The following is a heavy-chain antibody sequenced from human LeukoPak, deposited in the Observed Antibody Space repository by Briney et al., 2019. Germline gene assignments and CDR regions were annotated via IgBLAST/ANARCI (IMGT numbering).Heavy chain of an antibody. J-gene: IGHJ4*02. CDR1: GGTFSSYA. CDR3: AHPYSSSWFYFDY. Sequence: SVKVSCKASGGTFSSYAISWVRRAPGQGLEWMGGIIPIFGTANYAQKFQGRVTITADKSTSTAYMELSSLRSEDTAVYYCAHPYSSSWFYFDYWGQGTLVTVSP. CDR2: IIPIFGTA. V-gene: IGHV1-69*06. D-gene: IGHD6-13*01.